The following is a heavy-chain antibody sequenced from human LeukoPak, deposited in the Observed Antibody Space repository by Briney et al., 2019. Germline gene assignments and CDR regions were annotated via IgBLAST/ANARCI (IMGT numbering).Heavy chain of an antibody. CDR1: GFTFSSYS. V-gene: IGHV3-21*06. CDR3: ARDTLVYADSPDAFDI. CDR2: ISSGSDYI. J-gene: IGHJ3*02. D-gene: IGHD4-17*01. Sequence: PGGSLRLPCTAFGFTFSSYSLNWVRQAPGKGLEWVSSISSGSDYIYYADSVKGRFTISRDNAKNSLYPQMNSLRDEDTAVYYCARDTLVYADSPDAFDIWGQGTMVTVSS.